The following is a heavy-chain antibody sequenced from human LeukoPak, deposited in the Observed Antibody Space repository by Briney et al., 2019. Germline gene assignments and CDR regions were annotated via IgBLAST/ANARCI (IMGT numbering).Heavy chain of an antibody. CDR3: ARGANYVWGSYPKAFDY. D-gene: IGHD3-16*01. Sequence: SETLSLTCTVSGDSISSSSSYWGWIRQPPGKGLEWIGSIYYSGNTNYNPSLKSRVTISVDTSKNQFSLKLSSVTAADTAVYYCARGANYVWGSYPKAFDYWGQGTLVTVSS. CDR2: IYYSGNT. J-gene: IGHJ4*02. V-gene: IGHV4-39*07. CDR1: GDSISSSSSY.